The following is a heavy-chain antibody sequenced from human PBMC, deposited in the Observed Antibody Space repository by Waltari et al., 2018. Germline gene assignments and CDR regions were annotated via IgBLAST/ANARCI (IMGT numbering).Heavy chain of an antibody. J-gene: IGHJ4*02. D-gene: IGHD5-12*01. CDR2: IKQDGSEK. V-gene: IGHV3-7*01. Sequence: EVQLVESGGGLVQPGGSLRLSCAASGFTFSNYWMTWVRQAPGKGLEWVANIKQDGSEKYYVDSVKGRFTISRDNAKNSLYLQMNSLRAEDTAVYYCARPRGGYNYYFDYWGQGTLVTVSS. CDR3: ARPRGGYNYYFDY. CDR1: GFTFSNYW.